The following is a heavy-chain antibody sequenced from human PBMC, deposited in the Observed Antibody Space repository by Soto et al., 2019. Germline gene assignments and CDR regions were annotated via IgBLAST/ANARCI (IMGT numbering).Heavy chain of an antibody. J-gene: IGHJ4*02. Sequence: QVQLVESGGGVVQPGRSLRLSCAGSGFTFSAYGMDWVRQAPGKGLEWGAVISYDGSNKYYADSVKGRFTISRDNSKNTLYLQMNSLRAEDTAVYYCAKDRMGAGVRGYFDYWGQGTLVTVSS. V-gene: IGHV3-30*18. CDR1: GFTFSAYG. D-gene: IGHD3-10*01. CDR3: AKDRMGAGVRGYFDY. CDR2: ISYDGSNK.